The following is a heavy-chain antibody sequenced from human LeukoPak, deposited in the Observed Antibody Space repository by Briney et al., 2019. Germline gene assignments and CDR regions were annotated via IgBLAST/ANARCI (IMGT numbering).Heavy chain of an antibody. D-gene: IGHD3-22*01. Sequence: SETLSLTCAVYGGSFSGHYWSWIRQPPGKGLEWIGEINHSGSTNYNPSLKSRVTISLDTSKSQFSLKLSSVTAADTAVYYCARGRVVVIHFLFDYWGQGTLVTVSS. CDR3: ARGRVVVIHFLFDY. V-gene: IGHV4-34*01. J-gene: IGHJ4*02. CDR2: INHSGST. CDR1: GGSFSGHY.